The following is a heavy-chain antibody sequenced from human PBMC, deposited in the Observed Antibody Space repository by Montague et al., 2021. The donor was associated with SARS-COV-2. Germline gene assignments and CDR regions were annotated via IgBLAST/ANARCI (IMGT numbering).Heavy chain of an antibody. D-gene: IGHD3-9*01. Sequence: PALVKPTQTLTLTCTFSGFSLSTPNVGVAWIRQPPGKALEWLAVXYSNGDKRYSPSLQRRLTITKYTSRNQVVVSLTNVDPLDTATYYCAHLIRYYDIFTGIPFDDWGQGTQVTVSS. CDR2: XYSNGDK. CDR1: GFSLSTPNVG. J-gene: IGHJ4*02. CDR3: AHLIRYYDIFTGIPFDD. V-gene: IGHV2-5*01.